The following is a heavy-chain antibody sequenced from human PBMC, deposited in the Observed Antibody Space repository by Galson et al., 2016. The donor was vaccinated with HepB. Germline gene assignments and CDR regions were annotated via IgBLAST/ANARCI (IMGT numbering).Heavy chain of an antibody. Sequence: SLRLSCAASGFTFSSYALNWVRQAPGKGLEWVSVIHTGGSTYYADSVKGRFTISRDNSKNTLYLQMNSLRAEDTAVYYCARDPQYQLTNYYYYGMDVWGQGTTVTV. J-gene: IGHJ6*02. D-gene: IGHD2-2*01. CDR3: ARDPQYQLTNYYYYGMDV. V-gene: IGHV3-66*01. CDR2: IHTGGST. CDR1: GFTFSSYA.